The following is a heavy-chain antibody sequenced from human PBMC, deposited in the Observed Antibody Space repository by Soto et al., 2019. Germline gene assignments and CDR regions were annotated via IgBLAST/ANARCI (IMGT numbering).Heavy chain of an antibody. CDR2: IFYSGGT. J-gene: IGHJ4*02. CDR3: ARLQLVQKVIDY. D-gene: IGHD1-1*01. CDR1: GDSISTYY. Sequence: SETLSLTCTVSGDSISTYYWSWIRQPPGKGLQWIGYIFYSGGTAYNPSLKSRVTISLDMSKKQISLKLSSVTTADTATYFCARLQLVQKVIDYWGQGTLVTVPQ. V-gene: IGHV4-59*01.